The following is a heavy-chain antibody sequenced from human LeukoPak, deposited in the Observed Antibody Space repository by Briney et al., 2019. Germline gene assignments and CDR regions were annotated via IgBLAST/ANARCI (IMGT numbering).Heavy chain of an antibody. CDR2: ISTTGGTT. Sequence: GGSLRLSCAASGLTFISYGMRWVPQAPGRGLEWVSAISTTGGTTYYADSVRGRFTISRDNSRNTLYLQMNRLRAEDTAIYYCAKNGDRGAYCSGGTCYPYYYYYMDVWGKGTTVTISS. V-gene: IGHV3-23*01. CDR3: AKNGDRGAYCSGGTCYPYYYYYMDV. CDR1: GLTFISYG. D-gene: IGHD2-15*01. J-gene: IGHJ6*03.